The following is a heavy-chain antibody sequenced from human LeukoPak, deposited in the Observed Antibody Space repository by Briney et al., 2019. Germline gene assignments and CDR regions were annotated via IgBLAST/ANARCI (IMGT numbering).Heavy chain of an antibody. CDR2: IYYSGST. D-gene: IGHD3-10*01. CDR1: GGSISSYY. CDR3: ARDYYGSGSYYNFDYYYGMDV. Sequence: SETLSLTCTVSGGSISSYYWSWIRQPPGKGLEWIGYIYYSGSTNYNPSLKSRVTISVDTSKNQFSLKLSSVTAADTAVYYCARDYYGSGSYYNFDYYYGMDVWGQGTTVTVSS. V-gene: IGHV4-59*01. J-gene: IGHJ6*02.